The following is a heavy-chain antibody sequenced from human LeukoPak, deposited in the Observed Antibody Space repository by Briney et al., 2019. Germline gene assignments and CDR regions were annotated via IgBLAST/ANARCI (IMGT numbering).Heavy chain of an antibody. V-gene: IGHV3-64D*06. D-gene: IGHD3-9*01. CDR2: ISSNGDST. J-gene: IGHJ6*02. CDR3: VKGSYDTSNYYYGMDV. Sequence: GGSLRLSCSASGFTFSTYAMHWVRQAPGKGLEYVSVISSNGDSTYNADSVKGRFTISRDNSKNTLYPQMSSLRPEDTAVYYCVKGSYDTSNYYYGMDVWGQGTTVTVSS. CDR1: GFTFSTYA.